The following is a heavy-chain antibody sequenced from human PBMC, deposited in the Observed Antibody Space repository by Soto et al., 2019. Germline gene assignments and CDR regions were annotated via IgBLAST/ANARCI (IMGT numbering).Heavy chain of an antibody. Sequence: PGGSLRLSCTASGLTFNTYSMNWVRQAPGKGLEWVSFISSSGTFKYYGDSAKGRFTISRDNAKNSLYLQMNSLRAEDTGVYYCAGRDYGDSDYYYYCMDVWGKGTTVTVSS. CDR3: AGRDYGDSDYYYYCMDV. J-gene: IGHJ6*03. V-gene: IGHV3-21*01. D-gene: IGHD4-17*01. CDR2: ISSSGTFK. CDR1: GLTFNTYS.